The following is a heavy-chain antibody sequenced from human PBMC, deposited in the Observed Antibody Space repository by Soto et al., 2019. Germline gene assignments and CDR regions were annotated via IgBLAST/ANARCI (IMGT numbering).Heavy chain of an antibody. V-gene: IGHV4-30-4*01. Sequence: QVQLQESGPGLVKPSQTLSLTCPVPGGSFSRGDYYWSWIRQPPGKGPEWIGYIYYRGSTYYNPSLKGRVTKTVDTTKNRFSLRLCAVAAADTAVYYCARDFLGYGSGVHYFDYWGQGTLVTVSS. CDR1: GGSFSRGDYY. CDR3: ARDFLGYGSGVHYFDY. CDR2: IYYRGST. D-gene: IGHD3-10*01. J-gene: IGHJ4*02.